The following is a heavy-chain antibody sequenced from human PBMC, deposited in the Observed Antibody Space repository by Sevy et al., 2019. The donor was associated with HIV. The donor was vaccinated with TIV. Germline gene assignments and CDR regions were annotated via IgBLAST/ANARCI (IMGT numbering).Heavy chain of an antibody. J-gene: IGHJ4*02. Sequence: GGSLRLSCAASGFTFNYFNMNWVRQAPGKGLEWVSSISSGSSYIKYADSVQGRFTISRDNAKSSLYLQMNSLSAEDKGVYYCARNRDYYDSSGFSYWGQGTLVTVSS. CDR1: GFTFNYFN. CDR2: ISSGSSYI. CDR3: ARNRDYYDSSGFSY. D-gene: IGHD3-22*01. V-gene: IGHV3-21*06.